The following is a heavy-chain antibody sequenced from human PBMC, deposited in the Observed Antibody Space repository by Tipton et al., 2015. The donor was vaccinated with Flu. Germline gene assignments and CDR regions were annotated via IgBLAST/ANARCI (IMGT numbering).Heavy chain of an antibody. CDR1: GDSASSNSAA. CDR2: TYYRSKWYN. CDR3: ARWKAETKIFDY. Sequence: GLVKPSQTLSLTCAISGDSASSNSAAWNWFRQSPSRGLEWLGRTYYRSKWYNDYAVSVKSRITINPDTSKSQFSLQLNSVTPEDTAVYYCARWKAETKIFDYWGQGTLVTVSS. D-gene: IGHD1-7*01. J-gene: IGHJ4*02. V-gene: IGHV6-1*01.